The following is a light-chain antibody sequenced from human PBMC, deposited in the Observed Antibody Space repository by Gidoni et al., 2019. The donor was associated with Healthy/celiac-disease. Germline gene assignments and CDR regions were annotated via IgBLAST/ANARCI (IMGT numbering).Light chain of an antibody. J-gene: IGLJ3*02. CDR1: SSNIGSNT. CDR2: SNT. Sequence: QSVLTQPPSASGTPGQRVTISCSGSSSNIGSNTVNWYQQLPGTAPKPLIYSNTQRPSGVPDRFSGSKSGTSASLAINGLQSEDEADYYCAAWDDSLNGWVFGGGTKLTVL. V-gene: IGLV1-44*01. CDR3: AAWDDSLNGWV.